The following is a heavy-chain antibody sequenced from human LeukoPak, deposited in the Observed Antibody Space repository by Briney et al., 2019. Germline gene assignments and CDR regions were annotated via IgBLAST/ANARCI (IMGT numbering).Heavy chain of an antibody. D-gene: IGHD3-10*01. V-gene: IGHV1-46*01. Sequence: GASVKLSCKASGYTFTSYYMHWVRQAPGQGLEWVGIINPSGGSTSYAQKFKGRVTMTRDTSTSTVYMELSSLRSEDTTVYYCARDSPRVYYGSGSYYNALGYWGQGTLVTVSS. CDR2: INPSGGST. CDR1: GYTFTSYY. J-gene: IGHJ4*02. CDR3: ARDSPRVYYGSGSYYNALGY.